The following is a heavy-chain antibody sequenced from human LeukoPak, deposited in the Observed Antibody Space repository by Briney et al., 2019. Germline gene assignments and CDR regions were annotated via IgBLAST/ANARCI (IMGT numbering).Heavy chain of an antibody. D-gene: IGHD3-16*01. J-gene: IGHJ4*02. Sequence: PGGSLRLSCAASGFTFDDYAMHWVRHAPGKGLEWVSGISWNSGNIGYADSVKGRFTISRDNAKNSLYLQMNSLRAEDTALYYCAKDLFGGARYYFDYWGQGTLVTVSS. CDR2: ISWNSGNI. CDR3: AKDLFGGARYYFDY. V-gene: IGHV3-9*01. CDR1: GFTFDDYA.